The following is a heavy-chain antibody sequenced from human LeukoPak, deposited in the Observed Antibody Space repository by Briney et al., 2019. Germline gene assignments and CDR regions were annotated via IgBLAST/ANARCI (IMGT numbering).Heavy chain of an antibody. CDR1: GYTFTGYY. J-gene: IGHJ4*02. V-gene: IGHV1-2*02. D-gene: IGHD1-14*01. CDR2: INPNSGGT. CDR3: ARALFETGGLDY. Sequence: ASVKVSCKASGYTFTGYYMHWVRQAPGQGLEWMGWINPNSGGTNYAQKFQGRVTMTRDTSISTVYMELSRLRSDDTAVYYCARALFETGGLDYWGQGTLVTVSS.